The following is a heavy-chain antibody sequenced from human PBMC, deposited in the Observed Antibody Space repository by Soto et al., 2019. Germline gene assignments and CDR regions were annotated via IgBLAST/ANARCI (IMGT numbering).Heavy chain of an antibody. CDR3: ARVNSSSWYGLDNWIGYYGMHV. Sequence: NRSETLSLTCTVPGGSISSYYWSWIRQPPGKGLEWIGYIYYSGSTNYNPSLKSRVTISVDTSKNQFSLKLSSVTAADTAVYYCARVNSSSWYGLDNWIGYYGMHVWGQGATVTVSS. D-gene: IGHD6-13*01. J-gene: IGHJ6*02. CDR2: IYYSGST. V-gene: IGHV4-59*12. CDR1: GGSISSYY.